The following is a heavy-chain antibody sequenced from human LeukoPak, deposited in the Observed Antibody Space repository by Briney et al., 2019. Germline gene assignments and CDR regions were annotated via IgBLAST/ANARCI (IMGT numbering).Heavy chain of an antibody. J-gene: IGHJ4*02. Sequence: GGSLRLSCAASGFTFSSYGMHWVRQAPGKGPEWVAVIWYDGSNKYYADSVKGRFTISRDNSKNTLYLQMNSLRAEDTAVYYCAKDRAVAGTFYFDYWGQGTLVTVSS. V-gene: IGHV3-33*06. D-gene: IGHD6-19*01. CDR3: AKDRAVAGTFYFDY. CDR2: IWYDGSNK. CDR1: GFTFSSYG.